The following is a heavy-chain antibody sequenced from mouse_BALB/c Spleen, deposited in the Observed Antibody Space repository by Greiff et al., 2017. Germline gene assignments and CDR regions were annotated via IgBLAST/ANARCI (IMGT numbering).Heavy chain of an antibody. J-gene: IGHJ2*01. CDR1: GYTFTSYW. CDR2: IYPGDGDT. V-gene: IGHV1-87*01. D-gene: IGHD2-1*01. Sequence: QVQLQQSGAELARPGASVKLSCKASGYTFTSYWMQWVKQRPGQGLEWIGAIYPGDGDTRYTQKFKGKATLTADKSSSTAYMQLSSLASEDSAVYYCARKDYGNCYFDYWGQGTTLTVSS. CDR3: ARKDYGNCYFDY.